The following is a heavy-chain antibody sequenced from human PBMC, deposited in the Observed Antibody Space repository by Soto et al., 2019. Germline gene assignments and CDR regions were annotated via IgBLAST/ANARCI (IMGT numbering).Heavy chain of an antibody. Sequence: QAQLVQSGPEVKKPGASVKVSCKASGYRFTSYGISWVRQAPGQGLEWLGWISAYDDNTKYAQTLQGRVSMSTDTPTNTAYMELRSLRSDDTAMYYCARGGYYGGSGSRNYHYYGMNVWGQGTTVTVSS. CDR1: GYRFTSYG. CDR3: ARGGYYGGSGSRNYHYYGMNV. CDR2: ISAYDDNT. J-gene: IGHJ6*02. V-gene: IGHV1-18*01. D-gene: IGHD2-15*01.